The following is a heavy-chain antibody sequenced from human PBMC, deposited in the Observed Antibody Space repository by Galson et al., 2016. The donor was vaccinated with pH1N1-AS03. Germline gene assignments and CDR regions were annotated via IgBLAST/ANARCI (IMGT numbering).Heavy chain of an antibody. J-gene: IGHJ4*02. V-gene: IGHV1-3*04. CDR1: GYTFTRNS. CDR3: VGNDYEGSDY. CDR2: ISTDYGKT. Sequence: SVKVSCKASGYTFTRNSVHWLRQAPGQRLEWLGWISTDYGKTAYSQKFQGRVTITKDTSASTAYMELISLQSEDTAVYYCVGNDYEGSDYWGQGTLISVSS. D-gene: IGHD3-16*01.